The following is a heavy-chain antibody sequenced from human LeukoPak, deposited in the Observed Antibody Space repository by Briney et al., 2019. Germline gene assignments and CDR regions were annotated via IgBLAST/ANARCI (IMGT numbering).Heavy chain of an antibody. CDR2: MFDRGNN. J-gene: IGHJ5*02. V-gene: IGHV4-4*08. D-gene: IGHD2/OR15-2a*01. CDR1: GVSISSDY. CDR3: AAALAYSYSIPCPQVRYFDP. Sequence: SETLSLTCTVSGVSISSDYGSWSRQPPGKGLEWIGNMFDRGNNNHNPSLKSRVRLSVDTSNNPFSPKLSSVTPADTAVHYCAAALAYSYSIPCPQVRYFDPWGQGILVTVSS.